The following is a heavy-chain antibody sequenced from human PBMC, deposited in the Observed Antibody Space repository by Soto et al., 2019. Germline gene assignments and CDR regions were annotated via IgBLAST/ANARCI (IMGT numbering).Heavy chain of an antibody. V-gene: IGHV1-69*06. CDR3: ARSETAGHRGFDI. D-gene: IGHD6-19*01. Sequence: QVQLVQSGAEMREPGSSVQVSCKASGGTFSSSAINWLRQAPGQGPEWMGGIIPTFGTANYIEKFRGRVTITADTSTGTAYMEVSSLTSEDTAMYFCARSETAGHRGFDIWGQGTMVPVSS. CDR2: IIPTFGTA. CDR1: GGTFSSSA. J-gene: IGHJ3*02.